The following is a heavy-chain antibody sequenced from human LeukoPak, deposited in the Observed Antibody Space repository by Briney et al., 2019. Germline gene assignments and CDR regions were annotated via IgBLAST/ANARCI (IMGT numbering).Heavy chain of an antibody. CDR1: DVSISSSPYY. D-gene: IGHD1-14*01. J-gene: IGHJ4*02. Sequence: TSETLSPTCTVSDVSISSSPYYWGWIRQPPGKGLEWIGSMSYSGNTNYSPSLKSRLTMSVDTSKNQFSLNLSSVTAADTAVYYCARQGRGRTPDYWGQGTLVTVSS. CDR3: ARQGRGRTPDY. V-gene: IGHV4-39*01. CDR2: MSYSGNT.